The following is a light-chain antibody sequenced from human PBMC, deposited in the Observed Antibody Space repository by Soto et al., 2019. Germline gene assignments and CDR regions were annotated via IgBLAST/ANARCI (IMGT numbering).Light chain of an antibody. Sequence: DIQMTQSPSTLSASVGDRVTITCRASQNIRSWLACYQQKPGKAPRLLVYKASSLESGVPSRFSGSGFGTEFTLDISSLQPDGSATYHCQQYDSSATFGGVTNVEIK. CDR2: KAS. J-gene: IGKJ4*02. CDR1: QNIRSW. CDR3: QQYDSSAT. V-gene: IGKV1-5*03.